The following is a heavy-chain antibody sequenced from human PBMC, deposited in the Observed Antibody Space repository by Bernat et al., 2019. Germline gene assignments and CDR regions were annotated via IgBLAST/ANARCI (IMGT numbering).Heavy chain of an antibody. CDR3: AKWTEYSSGWDV. CDR1: GFTFSSYE. D-gene: IGHD6-19*01. V-gene: IGHV3-48*03. J-gene: IGHJ6*02. Sequence: EVQLVESGGGLVQPGGSLRLSCAASGFTFSSYEMNWVRQAPGKGLEWVSYISSSGSTIYYADSVKGRFTISRDNAKNSLYLQMNSLRAEDTAVYYCAKWTEYSSGWDVWGQGTTVTVSS. CDR2: ISSSGSTI.